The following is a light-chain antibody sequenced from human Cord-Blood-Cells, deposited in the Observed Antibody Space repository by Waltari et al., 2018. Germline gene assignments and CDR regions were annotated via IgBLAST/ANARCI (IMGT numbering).Light chain of an antibody. J-gene: IGLJ2*01. V-gene: IGLV2-23*01. Sequence: QSALTQPASVSGFPGQPITIPRTGTTSHVGRFNFVSWYQQHPGKAPKPMIYEGSKRPSGVSNRFSGSKSGNTASLTISGLQAEDEADYYCCSYAGSSTVFGGGTNLTVL. CDR1: TSHVGRFNF. CDR3: CSYAGSSTV. CDR2: EGS.